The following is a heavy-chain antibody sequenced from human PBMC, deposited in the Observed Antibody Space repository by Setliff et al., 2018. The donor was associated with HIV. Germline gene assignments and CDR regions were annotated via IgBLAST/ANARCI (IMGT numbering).Heavy chain of an antibody. D-gene: IGHD4-17*01. CDR3: AREAVDDYARYFDY. Sequence: SETLSLTCNVSGVSVRNFYWSWLRQTAGKGLEWIGRVYVSGNTNSNPSLKSRVTMSLDRAKNQVSLELDSVTAADTAVYYCAREAVDDYARYFDYWGQGSLVTVSS. CDR1: GVSVRNFY. V-gene: IGHV4-4*07. J-gene: IGHJ4*02. CDR2: VYVSGNT.